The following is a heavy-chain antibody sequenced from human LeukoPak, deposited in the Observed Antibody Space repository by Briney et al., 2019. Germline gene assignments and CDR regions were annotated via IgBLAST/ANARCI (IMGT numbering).Heavy chain of an antibody. J-gene: IGHJ6*02. CDR2: IYYSRIT. D-gene: IGHD6-6*01. V-gene: IGHV4-39*01. CDR1: GDSIRSSSYY. CDR3: GRQGYSSSSGSQVFYGMDV. Sequence: SETLSLTCTVSGDSIRSSSYYWGWIRQPPGKGLEWIGSIYYSRITYDNPSLKSRVTISVDTSKNQFSLKLSSVTAADTAVYYCGRQGYSSSSGSQVFYGMDVWGQGTTVTVSS.